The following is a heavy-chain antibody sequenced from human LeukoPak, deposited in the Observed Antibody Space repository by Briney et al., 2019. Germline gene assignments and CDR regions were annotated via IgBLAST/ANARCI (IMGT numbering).Heavy chain of an antibody. CDR3: AGGSVFSWFDP. V-gene: IGHV3-30-3*01. Sequence: PGGSLRLSCAASGFTFSSYAMHWVRQAPGKGLEWVAVISYDGSNKYYADSVKGRSTISRDNSKNTLYLQMNSLRAEDTAVYYCAGGSVFSWFDPWGQGTLVTVSS. D-gene: IGHD3-16*01. CDR1: GFTFSSYA. J-gene: IGHJ5*02. CDR2: ISYDGSNK.